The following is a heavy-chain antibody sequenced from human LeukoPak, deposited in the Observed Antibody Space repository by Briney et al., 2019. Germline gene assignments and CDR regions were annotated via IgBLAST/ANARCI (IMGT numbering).Heavy chain of an antibody. D-gene: IGHD5-24*01. CDR3: ARRSRDAYTFDF. CDR2: IYPGDSDT. CDR1: GYIFGNYW. J-gene: IGHJ4*02. Sequence: GESLKISCKASGYIFGNYWIGWVRQMPGKGLEWMGIIYPGDSDTRYSPSFQGQVTFSADKSIVTAYLQWGSLKASDTAMYYCARRSRDAYTFDFRGQGTLVTVSS. V-gene: IGHV5-51*01.